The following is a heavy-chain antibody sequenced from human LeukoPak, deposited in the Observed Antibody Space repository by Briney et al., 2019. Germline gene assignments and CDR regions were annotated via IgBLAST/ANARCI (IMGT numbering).Heavy chain of an antibody. CDR1: GGSISDSSYY. CDR2: IYYSGST. Sequence: SETLSLTCTVSGGSISDSSYYWGWIRLPPGKGLEWIGYIYYSGSTNYNPSLKSRVTISVDTSKNQFSLKLSSVTAADTAVYYCARASIAAAGTLDYWGQGTLVTVSS. J-gene: IGHJ4*02. CDR3: ARASIAAAGTLDY. D-gene: IGHD6-13*01. V-gene: IGHV4-61*05.